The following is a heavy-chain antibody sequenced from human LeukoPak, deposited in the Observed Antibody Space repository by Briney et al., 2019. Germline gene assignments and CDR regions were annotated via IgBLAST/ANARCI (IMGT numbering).Heavy chain of an antibody. CDR3: AKGIAAAASFGY. Sequence: AASVKVSCKVSGYTLTELSMHWVRQAPGKGLEWMGGFDPEDGETIYAQKFQGRVTMTEDTSTSTAYMELRSLRSDDTAVYYCAKGIAAAASFGYWGQGTLVTVSS. CDR1: GYTLTELS. V-gene: IGHV1-24*01. D-gene: IGHD6-13*01. CDR2: FDPEDGET. J-gene: IGHJ4*02.